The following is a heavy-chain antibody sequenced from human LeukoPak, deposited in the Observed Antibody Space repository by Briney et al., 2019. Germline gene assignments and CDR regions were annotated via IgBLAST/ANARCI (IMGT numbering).Heavy chain of an antibody. Sequence: GGSLRLSCAASGFTFSSYAMSWVRQAPGKGLEWVSAISGSGGSTYYADSVKGRLTISRDNSKNTLYLQMNSLRAEDTAVYYCAKDNFWGSYRKPIDYWGQGTLVTVSS. CDR1: GFTFSSYA. CDR3: AKDNFWGSYRKPIDY. CDR2: ISGSGGST. J-gene: IGHJ4*02. V-gene: IGHV3-23*01. D-gene: IGHD3-16*02.